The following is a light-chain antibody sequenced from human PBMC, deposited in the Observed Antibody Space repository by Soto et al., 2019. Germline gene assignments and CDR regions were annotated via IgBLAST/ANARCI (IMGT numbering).Light chain of an antibody. V-gene: IGKV1-12*01. Sequence: DIQLTQSPSSVSASVGDRVTITYRASQGISTWLAWYQLKPRKAPKLLIYAASRLQSGVPSRFSGRGSGTDFTLTISSLQPDDFANYYCVSAATFPRSFGPETKVEIK. J-gene: IGKJ3*01. CDR3: VSAATFPRS. CDR1: QGISTW. CDR2: AAS.